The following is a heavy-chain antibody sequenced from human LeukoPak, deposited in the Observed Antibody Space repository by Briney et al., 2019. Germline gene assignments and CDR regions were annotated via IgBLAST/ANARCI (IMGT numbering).Heavy chain of an antibody. CDR3: AREPPYCSSTSCYQS. D-gene: IGHD2-2*01. V-gene: IGHV1-18*01. CDR1: GYTFTSYG. Sequence: ASVKVSCKASGYTFTSYGISWVRQAPGQGLEWMGWISAYNGNTNYAQKLQGRVTMTTDTSTSTAYMELRSLRSDDTAVYYCAREPPYCSSTSCYQSWGQGTLVTVSS. CDR2: ISAYNGNT. J-gene: IGHJ4*02.